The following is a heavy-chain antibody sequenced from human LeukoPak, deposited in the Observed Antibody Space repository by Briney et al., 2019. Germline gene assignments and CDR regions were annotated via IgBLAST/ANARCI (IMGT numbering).Heavy chain of an antibody. V-gene: IGHV3-74*01. D-gene: IGHD3-22*01. CDR3: GRGPWGGYDSSGYYPEVHAFDI. Sequence: GGSLRLSCEASGFTFSNYWMPWVRQAPGKGLVWVSRINTDGSTTSYADSVKGRFTLSRDNAKNTLYLQMNSLTAEDTAVYYWGRGPWGGYDSSGYYPEVHAFDIWGQGTMVTVSS. J-gene: IGHJ3*02. CDR2: INTDGSTT. CDR1: GFTFSNYW.